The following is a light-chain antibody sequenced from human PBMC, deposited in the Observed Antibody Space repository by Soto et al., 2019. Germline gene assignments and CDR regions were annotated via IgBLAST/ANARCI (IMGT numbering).Light chain of an antibody. CDR3: QQYGEWPLT. CDR1: QSVGNS. V-gene: IGKV3-15*01. CDR2: ATS. Sequence: EIVVTQSPATLSVSPGERATLSCRASQSVGNSFAWYQQKPGQAPRLLIYATSTRASGVPSRFSGSGSGTEFTLTISSLQPDDFAVYYCQQYGEWPLTFGGGAKVEIK. J-gene: IGKJ4*01.